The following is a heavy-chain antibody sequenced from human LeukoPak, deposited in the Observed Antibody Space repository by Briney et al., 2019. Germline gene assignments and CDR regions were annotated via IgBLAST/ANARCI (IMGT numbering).Heavy chain of an antibody. D-gene: IGHD5-12*01. Sequence: GGSLRLSCAASGFTFSNYWMSWVRQAPGKGLEWVANIKQDGSEKYYVDSVKVRFTISRDNAKNSLYLQMNSLRAEDTAVYYCARYRLGYSGYAYFEYWGQGTLVTVSS. CDR2: IKQDGSEK. J-gene: IGHJ4*02. CDR3: ARYRLGYSGYAYFEY. CDR1: GFTFSNYW. V-gene: IGHV3-7*01.